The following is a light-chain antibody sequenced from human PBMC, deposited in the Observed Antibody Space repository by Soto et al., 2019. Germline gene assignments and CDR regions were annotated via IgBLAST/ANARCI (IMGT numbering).Light chain of an antibody. CDR3: HQYGASPPYT. CDR1: QSFSSNY. Sequence: EIVLTQSPGTLSLSPGERATLSCRASQSFSSNYLAWYQQRPGQAPRLLIYGASTRATGIPDRFSGSGSGTDFTLSISRLEPEDFAVYFCHQYGASPPYTFGQGTKLEIK. J-gene: IGKJ2*01. V-gene: IGKV3-20*01. CDR2: GAS.